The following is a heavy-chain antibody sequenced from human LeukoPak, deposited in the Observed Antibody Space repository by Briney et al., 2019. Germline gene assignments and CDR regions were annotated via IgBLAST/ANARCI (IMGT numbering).Heavy chain of an antibody. CDR2: INPNSGGT. Sequence: GASVKVSCKASGYTFTGYYMHWVRQAPGQGLEWMGWINPNSGGTNYAQKFQGRVTMTRDTSISTAYMELSRLRSDDTAVYYCARDFPRIAAAQSDYWGQGTLVTVSS. CDR1: GYTFTGYY. J-gene: IGHJ4*02. CDR3: ARDFPRIAAAQSDY. D-gene: IGHD6-13*01. V-gene: IGHV1-2*02.